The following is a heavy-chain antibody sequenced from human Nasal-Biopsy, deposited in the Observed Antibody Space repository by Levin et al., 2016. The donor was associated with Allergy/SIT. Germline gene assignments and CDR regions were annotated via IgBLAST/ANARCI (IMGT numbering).Heavy chain of an antibody. V-gene: IGHV2-70*01. CDR3: ARTYLFTGTYEFDY. D-gene: IGHD1-26*01. CDR2: IDWDDTK. J-gene: IGHJ4*02. CDR1: GFSLTTDGMC. Sequence: SGPTLVKPTQTLTLTCTFSGFSLTTDGMCVSWIRQSPGKAPEWLAYIDWDDTKYYSTSLKTRLNISKDTSKNQVVLTMTNLDPVDTATYYCARTYLFTGTYEFDYWGQGTLVTVSP.